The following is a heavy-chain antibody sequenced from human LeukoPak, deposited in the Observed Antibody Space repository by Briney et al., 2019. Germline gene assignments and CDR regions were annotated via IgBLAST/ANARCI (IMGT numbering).Heavy chain of an antibody. CDR3: ARRSLRAVAFDY. V-gene: IGHV1-8*01. CDR1: GYTFTSYD. CDR2: MNPNSGNT. J-gene: IGHJ4*02. D-gene: IGHD6-19*01. Sequence: ASVEVSCKASGYTFTSYDINWVRQATGQGLEWMGWMNPNSGNTGYAQKFQGRVTMTRNTSISTAYMELSSLRSEDTAVYYCARRSLRAVAFDYWGQGTLVTVSS.